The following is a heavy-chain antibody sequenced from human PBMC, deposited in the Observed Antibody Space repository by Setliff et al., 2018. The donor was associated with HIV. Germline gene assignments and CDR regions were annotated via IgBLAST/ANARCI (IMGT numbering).Heavy chain of an antibody. Sequence: SVKVSCKASGYTFTNYAMHWVRQAPGQRLEWMGGIIPIFNTANYAQKFQGRVTITADESTSTAYMELSSLRSEDTAVYYCARVFDVLTGYFDCWGQGTLVTVSS. J-gene: IGHJ4*02. CDR3: ARVFDVLTGYFDC. D-gene: IGHD3-9*01. CDR1: GYTFTNYA. V-gene: IGHV1-69*13. CDR2: IIPIFNTA.